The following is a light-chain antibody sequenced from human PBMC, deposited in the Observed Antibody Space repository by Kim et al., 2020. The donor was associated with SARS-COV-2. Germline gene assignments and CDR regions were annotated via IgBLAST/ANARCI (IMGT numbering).Light chain of an antibody. J-gene: IGLJ3*02. Sequence: GQSVTISCTGTSSDFGPYYYVSWYQQHPGKAPKLLIYDVTKRPSWVPDRFSGSKSGNTASLTVSGLQADDEADYFCTSYAGNNIWVFGGGTKLTVL. CDR3: TSYAGNNIWV. CDR1: SSDFGPYYY. V-gene: IGLV2-8*01. CDR2: DVT.